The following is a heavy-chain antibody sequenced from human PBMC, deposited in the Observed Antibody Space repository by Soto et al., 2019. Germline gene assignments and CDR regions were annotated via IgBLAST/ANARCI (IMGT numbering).Heavy chain of an antibody. CDR2: FDPEDGET. J-gene: IGHJ4*02. Sequence: ASVKVSCKVSGYTLTELSMHWVRQAPGKGLEWMGGFDPEDGETIYAQKFQGRVTMTEDTSTDTAYMELSSLRSEDTAVYYCARGRFGLPGTSLSSDYDILTGYPRSGYCFDYWGQGTLVTVSS. D-gene: IGHD3-9*01. V-gene: IGHV1-24*01. CDR3: ARGRFGLPGTSLSSDYDILTGYPRSGYCFDY. CDR1: GYTLTELS.